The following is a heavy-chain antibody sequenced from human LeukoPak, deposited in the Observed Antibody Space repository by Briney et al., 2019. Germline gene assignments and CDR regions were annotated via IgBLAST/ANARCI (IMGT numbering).Heavy chain of an antibody. J-gene: IGHJ4*02. CDR2: IYYSGST. V-gene: IGHV4-30-4*01. Sequence: SETLSLTCTVSGGSISSGDYYWSWIRQPPGKGLEWIGYIYYSGSTYYNPSLKSRVTISVDTSKNQFSLKLSSVTAADTAVYYCASTMVRGLYGGTFDYWGQGTLVTVSS. CDR1: GGSISSGDYY. D-gene: IGHD3-10*01. CDR3: ASTMVRGLYGGTFDY.